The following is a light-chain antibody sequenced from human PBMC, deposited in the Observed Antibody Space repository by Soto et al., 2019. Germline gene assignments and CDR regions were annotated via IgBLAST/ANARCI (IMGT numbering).Light chain of an antibody. V-gene: IGKV3-20*01. CDR2: GAS. CDR1: QSVSITY. CDR3: QQYHTSPIT. Sequence: EIVLTQSPCTLSLSPGERATLSCMASQSVSITYLIWYQQKPGQAPRLLIYGASSRATGIPDRFSGSGSVTDFTLTISRLEPEDFAVYYCQQYHTSPITFGQGTRLEIK. J-gene: IGKJ5*01.